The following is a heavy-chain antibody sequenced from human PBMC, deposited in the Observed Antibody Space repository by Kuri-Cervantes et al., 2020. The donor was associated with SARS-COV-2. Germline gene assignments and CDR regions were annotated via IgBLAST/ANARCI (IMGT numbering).Heavy chain of an antibody. J-gene: IGHJ6*03. CDR1: GFTFSSYG. Sequence: GESLKISCAASGFTFSSYGMHWVRQAPGKGLEWVAVIWYDGSNKYYADSVKSPLTISRDNSKHTLYLQMNTQRAEDTVVKYCASDRIAPTGWENYMDVWGKGTTVTVSS. D-gene: IGHD2-15*01. CDR2: IWYDGSNK. CDR3: ASDRIAPTGWENYMDV. V-gene: IGHV3-33*01.